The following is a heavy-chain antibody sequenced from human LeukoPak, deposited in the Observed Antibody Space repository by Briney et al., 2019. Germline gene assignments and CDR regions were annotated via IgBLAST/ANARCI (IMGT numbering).Heavy chain of an antibody. CDR1: GFTFSDYY. CDR3: ARGRRSIVVVPAARRGYYYMDV. V-gene: IGHV3-11*04. J-gene: IGHJ6*03. CDR2: VNTRGTII. D-gene: IGHD2-2*01. Sequence: PGGSLRLSCAASGFTFSDYYMSWIRQAPGKGLEWVSYVNTRGTIIYYADSVKGRFTISRDNAKNSLYLQMNSLRAEDTAVYYCARGRRSIVVVPAARRGYYYMDVWGNGTTVTVSS.